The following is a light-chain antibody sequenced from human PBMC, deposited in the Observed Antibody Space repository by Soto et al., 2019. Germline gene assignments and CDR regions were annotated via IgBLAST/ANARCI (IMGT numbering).Light chain of an antibody. CDR3: QQYNSWPT. V-gene: IGKV3-15*01. CDR1: HSISTH. J-gene: IGKJ4*01. CDR2: GAS. Sequence: EIIMTQSPATLSVSPGEGATLSCRTSHSISTHLAWYQHKRGQSPRLLVYGASTRATGVPARFSGSGSGAEFTLISSRLQSEDFGVYDCQQYNSWPTFGGGTKVEIK.